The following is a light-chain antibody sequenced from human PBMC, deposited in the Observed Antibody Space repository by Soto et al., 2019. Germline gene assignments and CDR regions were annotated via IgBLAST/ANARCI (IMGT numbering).Light chain of an antibody. CDR1: QTISNW. Sequence: DIPMTQSPSTLSASVGDRATITCRASQTISNWLAWYQQKPGKAPQLMIYDASSLEGGVPSRFSGSGSGTEFTLIPSSLQPADFPTYYCQQYYSYWTFGQGTQVEIK. CDR3: QQYYSYWT. V-gene: IGKV1-5*01. CDR2: DAS. J-gene: IGKJ1*01.